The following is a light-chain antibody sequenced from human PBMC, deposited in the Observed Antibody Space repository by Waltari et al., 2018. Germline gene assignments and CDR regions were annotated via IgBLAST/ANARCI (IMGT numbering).Light chain of an antibody. Sequence: DTVMTQSPATLSVSPGEGATLSCRASQTTYTNLAWYQQKPGQVPRILIYGSSTRATGIPARFSGSGSGTEFTLTISSLQSEDFAVYYCQQYSRWPLTFGGGTKVEIK. CDR3: QQYSRWPLT. CDR1: QTTYTN. J-gene: IGKJ4*01. V-gene: IGKV3-15*01. CDR2: GSS.